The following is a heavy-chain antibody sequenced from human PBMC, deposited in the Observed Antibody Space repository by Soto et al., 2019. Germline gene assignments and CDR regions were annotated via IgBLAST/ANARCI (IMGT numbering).Heavy chain of an antibody. Sequence: EVQLLESGGGLVQPGGSLRLSCAASGFTFSNYAMSWVRQAPGRGLEWVSPIGGSGGITYYADSVKGRFTISRDNSKNTLYLQMNSLRAEDTAVYYCAKVKEVGAITLFDYWGQGTLVTVSS. CDR2: IGGSGGIT. CDR1: GFTFSNYA. CDR3: AKVKEVGAITLFDY. J-gene: IGHJ4*02. D-gene: IGHD1-26*01. V-gene: IGHV3-23*01.